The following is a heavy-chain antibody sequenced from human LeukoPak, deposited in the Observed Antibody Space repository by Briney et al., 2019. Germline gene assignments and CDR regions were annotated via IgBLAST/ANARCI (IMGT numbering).Heavy chain of an antibody. J-gene: IGHJ5*02. CDR1: GYSISSGYY. D-gene: IGHD3-10*01. V-gene: IGHV4-38-2*02. CDR3: ARCRVHPVLLWFGELGVWFDP. Sequence: SETLSLTCTVSGYSISSGYYWGWIRQPPGKGLEWIGSISHSGTIYYYNPSLKSRVTISVDTSKNQFSLKLSSVTAADTAVYYCARCRVHPVLLWFGELGVWFDPWGQGTLVTVSS. CDR2: ISHSGTIY.